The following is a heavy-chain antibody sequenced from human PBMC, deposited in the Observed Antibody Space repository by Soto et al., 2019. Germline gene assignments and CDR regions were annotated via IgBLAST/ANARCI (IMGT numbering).Heavy chain of an antibody. J-gene: IGHJ4*02. V-gene: IGHV3-33*06. D-gene: IGHD5-12*01. CDR3: AKDVGGDSGY. Sequence: QVQLVESGGGVVQPGRSLRLSCAASGFTFSRYGMQWVRQAPGKGLECVAIIWYDGSNTYYADSVRGRFTISRDNSKNTLYLQMNSLRAEDTAVYYCAKDVGGDSGYWGQGTLVTVSS. CDR2: IWYDGSNT. CDR1: GFTFSRYG.